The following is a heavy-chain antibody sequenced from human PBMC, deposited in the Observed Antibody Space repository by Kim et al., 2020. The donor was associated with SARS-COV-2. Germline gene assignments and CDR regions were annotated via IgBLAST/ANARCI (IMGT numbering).Heavy chain of an antibody. CDR3: ARARYFDWSYYFDY. V-gene: IGHV3-53*01. D-gene: IGHD3-9*01. Sequence: ADSVKGRFTISRDNSKNTLYLQMNSLRAEDTAVYYCARARYFDWSYYFDYWGQGTLVTVSS. J-gene: IGHJ4*02.